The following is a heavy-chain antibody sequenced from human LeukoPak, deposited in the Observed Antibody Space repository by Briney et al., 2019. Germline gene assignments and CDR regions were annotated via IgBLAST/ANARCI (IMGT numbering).Heavy chain of an antibody. J-gene: IGHJ4*02. D-gene: IGHD3-22*01. V-gene: IGHV1-69*05. CDR1: GGTFSSYA. Sequence: SSVKVSCKASGGTFSSYAISWVRQAPGQGLEWMGRIIPIFGTANYAQKFQGRVTITTDESTSTAYMELSSLRSEDTAVYYCARVDYYDSSGYSEIDYWGQGTLVTVSS. CDR3: ARVDYYDSSGYSEIDY. CDR2: IIPIFGTA.